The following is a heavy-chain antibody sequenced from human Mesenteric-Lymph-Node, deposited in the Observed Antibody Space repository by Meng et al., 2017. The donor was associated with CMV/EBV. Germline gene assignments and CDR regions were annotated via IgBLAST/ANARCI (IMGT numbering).Heavy chain of an antibody. CDR3: AKDLRLLWFGGGFDY. CDR1: GFTFSSYA. V-gene: IGHV3-30-3*01. Sequence: GESLKISCAASGFTFSSYAMSWVRQAPGKGLEWVALISYDGINKYYADSVKGRFTISRDNSKNTLYLQMNSLKTEDTAVYYCAKDLRLLWFGGGFDYWGQGTLVTVSS. D-gene: IGHD3-10*01. CDR2: ISYDGINK. J-gene: IGHJ4*02.